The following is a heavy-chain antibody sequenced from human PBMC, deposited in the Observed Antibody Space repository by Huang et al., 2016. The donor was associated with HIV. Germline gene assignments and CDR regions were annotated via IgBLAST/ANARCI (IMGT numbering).Heavy chain of an antibody. CDR2: MSHDGSNQ. Sequence: QVHLVESGGGVVQPGRSLRLSCVVSGFSFSAYAMHWVRQAPGKGLEWVAVMSHDGSNQLFSESVKGRFTISRDTSKNTLSLQMNTLTAEDTAVYYCARGGGFYDSSGYYHSAFDLWGQGTPVTVSS. CDR3: ARGGGFYDSSGYYHSAFDL. V-gene: IGHV3-30*04. CDR1: GFSFSAYA. D-gene: IGHD3-22*01. J-gene: IGHJ3*01.